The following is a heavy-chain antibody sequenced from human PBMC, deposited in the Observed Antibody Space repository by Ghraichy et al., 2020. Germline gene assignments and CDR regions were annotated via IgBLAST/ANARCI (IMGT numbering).Heavy chain of an antibody. Sequence: ESLNISCAVYGGSFSGYYWSWIRQPPGKGLEWIGEINHSGSTNYNPSLKSRVTISVDTSKNQFSLKLSSVTAADTAVYYCARSGVPAARAVGNWFDPWGQGTLVTVSS. D-gene: IGHD2-2*01. V-gene: IGHV4-34*01. CDR3: ARSGVPAARAVGNWFDP. J-gene: IGHJ5*02. CDR1: GGSFSGYY. CDR2: INHSGST.